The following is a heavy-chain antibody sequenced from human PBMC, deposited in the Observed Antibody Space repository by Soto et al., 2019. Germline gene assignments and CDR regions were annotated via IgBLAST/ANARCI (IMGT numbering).Heavy chain of an antibody. V-gene: IGHV1-2*04. D-gene: IGHD1-26*01. CDR3: ARRKGGATYYFDY. CDR1: GYTFTGYY. J-gene: IGHJ4*02. Sequence: ASVKVSCKASGYTFTGYYMHWVRQAPGQGLEWMGWINPNSGGTNYAQKFQGWVTMTRDTSISTAYMELSRLRSDDTAVYYCARRKGGATYYFDYWGQGTMGTVSS. CDR2: INPNSGGT.